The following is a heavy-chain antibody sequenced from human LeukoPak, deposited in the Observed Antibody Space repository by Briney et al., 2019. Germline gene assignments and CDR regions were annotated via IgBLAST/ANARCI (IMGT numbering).Heavy chain of an antibody. V-gene: IGHV3-30*02. J-gene: IGHJ5*02. CDR1: GFTFSSYG. Sequence: GGSLRLSCVASGFTFSSYGMHWVRQAPGKGLEWVAVIRNDGSNKYHADSVKGRFTISRDNSKNTLYLQMNSLRAEDTAVYYCAKDQLVPAAKSYNWLDPWGQGTLVTVSS. CDR2: IRNDGSNK. D-gene: IGHD2-2*01. CDR3: AKDQLVPAAKSYNWLDP.